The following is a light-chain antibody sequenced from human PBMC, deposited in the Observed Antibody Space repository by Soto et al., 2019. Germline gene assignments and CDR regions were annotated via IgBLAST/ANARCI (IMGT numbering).Light chain of an antibody. J-gene: IGKJ2*01. CDR3: QQYGSSPET. Sequence: EIVMTQSPATLSVSPGERATLSCRASQSVRSNLAWYQQKPGQAPRLLIYGASTGATGIPDRFSGSGSGTDFTLTISRLEPEDFAVYYCQQYGSSPETFGQGTKLDI. V-gene: IGKV3-20*01. CDR1: QSVRSN. CDR2: GAS.